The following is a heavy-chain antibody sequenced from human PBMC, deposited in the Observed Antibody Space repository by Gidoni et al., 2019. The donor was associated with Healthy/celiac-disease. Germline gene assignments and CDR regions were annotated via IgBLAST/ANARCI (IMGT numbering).Heavy chain of an antibody. CDR3: ARDAPGVGSSSSYYYYGMDV. D-gene: IGHD6-6*01. J-gene: IGHJ6*02. V-gene: IGHV1-69*06. Sequence: SSVKVSCKASGGTFSSYAISWVRQAPGQGLEWMGGVIPIFGTANYAQKFQGRVTITADKSTSTAYMELRSLRSEDTAVYYCARDAPGVGSSSSYYYYGMDVWGQGTTVTVSS. CDR1: GGTFSSYA. CDR2: VIPIFGTA.